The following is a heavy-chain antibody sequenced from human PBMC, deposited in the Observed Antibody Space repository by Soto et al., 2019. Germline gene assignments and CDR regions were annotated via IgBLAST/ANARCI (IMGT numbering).Heavy chain of an antibody. CDR3: ARGFSAGKGSTPDF. V-gene: IGHV3-23*01. CDR1: GFTFTTFA. J-gene: IGHJ4*02. CDR2: ISGRGGST. Sequence: GGSLRLSCAASGFTFTTFAMSWVRQAPGKGLDWVSAISGRGGSTYSADSVKGRFTTSTDNSKNTLYLQMSIRRAQDTSGYYFARGFSAGKGSTPDFWGQRSLVPVSS. D-gene: IGHD6-13*01.